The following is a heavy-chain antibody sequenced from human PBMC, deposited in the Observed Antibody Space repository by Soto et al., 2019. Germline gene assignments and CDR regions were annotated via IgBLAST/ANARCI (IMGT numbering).Heavy chain of an antibody. CDR1: GGSISIGGYY. Sequence: QVQLQESGPGLVKPSQTLSLTCTVPGGSISIGGYYWSWIRQHPGRGLEWIGYIYYSGSTYYNPSHKSRVTITVATSKNKCTLKLRFVAAADTAVYYCARGWQGSGSYLFDYRGQGTLVIVSS. D-gene: IGHD3-10*01. CDR3: ARGWQGSGSYLFDY. V-gene: IGHV4-31*03. J-gene: IGHJ4*02. CDR2: IYYSGST.